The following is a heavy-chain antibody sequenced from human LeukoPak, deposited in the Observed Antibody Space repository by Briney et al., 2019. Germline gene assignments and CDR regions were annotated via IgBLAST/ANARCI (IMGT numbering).Heavy chain of an antibody. V-gene: IGHV1-69*04. CDR3: ARDHSTIFGSPPDY. CDR1: GGTFSSCT. Sequence: SVKVSCKASGGTFSSCTISWVRQAPGQGLEWMGRIIPILGIANYARKFQGRVTITADKSTSTAYMELSSLRSEDTAVYYCARDHSTIFGSPPDYWGQGTLVTVSS. J-gene: IGHJ4*02. CDR2: IIPILGIA. D-gene: IGHD3-3*01.